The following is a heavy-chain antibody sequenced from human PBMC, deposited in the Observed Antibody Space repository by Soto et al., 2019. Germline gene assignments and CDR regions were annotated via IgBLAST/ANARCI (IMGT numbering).Heavy chain of an antibody. Sequence: ASVKVSFTASGYTVTSYVINLVRQTTGQGLEWMGWMNPNSGNTGYAQKFQGRVTMNRNTSISTAYMELSSLRSEDTAVYYCARVRQLGRFSDAFDIWGQGTMVTVSS. CDR3: ARVRQLGRFSDAFDI. D-gene: IGHD6-6*01. CDR2: MNPNSGNT. J-gene: IGHJ3*02. V-gene: IGHV1-8*01. CDR1: GYTVTSYV.